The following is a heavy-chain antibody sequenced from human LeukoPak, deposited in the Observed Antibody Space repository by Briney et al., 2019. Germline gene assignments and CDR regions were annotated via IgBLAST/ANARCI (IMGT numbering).Heavy chain of an antibody. CDR1: GDSFTSYW. D-gene: IGHD2-2*01. Sequence: HGESLKISCKGSGDSFTSYWIAWVRQMPGKGLEWMGIIYPGDSDTRYSPSFQGQVTISADKSISTAYLQWSSLKASDTAMYYCARRGGYCSSTSCYPRNWFDPWGQGTLVTVSS. CDR3: ARRGGYCSSTSCYPRNWFDP. J-gene: IGHJ5*02. V-gene: IGHV5-51*01. CDR2: IYPGDSDT.